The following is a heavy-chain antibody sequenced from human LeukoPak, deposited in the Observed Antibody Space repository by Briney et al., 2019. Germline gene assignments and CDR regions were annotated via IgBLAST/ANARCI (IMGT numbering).Heavy chain of an antibody. CDR3: ARSHMYGDYGEDI. J-gene: IGHJ3*02. V-gene: IGHV3-53*01. CDR1: GFTVSSNY. D-gene: IGHD4-17*01. CDR2: IYSGGGT. Sequence: GGSLRLSCAASGFTVSSNYMSWVRQAPGKGLEWVSVIYSGGGTYYADSVKGRFTISRDNANNTLFLQMNSLRAEDAGTFYCARSHMYGDYGEDIGGHGTVVAVSS.